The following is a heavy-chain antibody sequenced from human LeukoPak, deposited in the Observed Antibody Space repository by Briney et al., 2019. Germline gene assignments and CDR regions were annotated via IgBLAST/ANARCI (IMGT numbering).Heavy chain of an antibody. J-gene: IGHJ4*02. D-gene: IGHD5-24*01. CDR2: IYYSGST. V-gene: IGHV4-59*01. CDR1: GGSISSYY. CDR3: ARARAGREMAHDY. Sequence: PSETLSLTCTVSGGSISSYYWSWIRQPPGKGLEWIGYIYYSGSTNYNPSLKSRVTISVDTSKNQFSLKLSSVTAADTAVYYCARARAGREMAHDYWGQGTLVTVSS.